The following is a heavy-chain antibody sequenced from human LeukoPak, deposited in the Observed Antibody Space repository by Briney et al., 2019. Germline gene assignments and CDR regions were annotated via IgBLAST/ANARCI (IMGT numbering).Heavy chain of an antibody. D-gene: IGHD6-6*01. J-gene: IGHJ6*02. CDR3: AGGKSLAAVRHYSGMDF. CDR2: MNPSSGGS. Sequence: ASVKDSCKPSVYTFLRYYLHWVRQAPGQGLEWLGWMNPSSGGSMYAQKFQGRVTMTGETSIRKACMEFSRLRSDDTMVYFCAGGKSLAAVRHYSGMDFWGQGTTVTVSS. V-gene: IGHV1-2*02. CDR1: VYTFLRYY.